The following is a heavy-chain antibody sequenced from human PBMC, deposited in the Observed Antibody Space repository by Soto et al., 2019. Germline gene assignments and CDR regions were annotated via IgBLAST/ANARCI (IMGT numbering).Heavy chain of an antibody. CDR3: ARARLSRSWWFDP. CDR1: GGSISSYY. CDR2: IYYSGST. Sequence: QVQLQESGPGLVKPSETLSLTCTVSGGSISSYYWSWIRQPPGKGLEWIGYIYYSGSTNYNPSLKSRVTISVDTSKNQFPLKLSSVTAADTAVYYCARARLSRSWWFDPWGQGTLVTVSS. D-gene: IGHD3-10*01. J-gene: IGHJ5*02. V-gene: IGHV4-59*01.